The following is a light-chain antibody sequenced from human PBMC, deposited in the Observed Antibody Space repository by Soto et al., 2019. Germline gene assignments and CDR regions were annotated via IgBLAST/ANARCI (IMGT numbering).Light chain of an antibody. Sequence: QSVLTHPPSASGTPGQRVTISCSGSSSNIGSNHVYWYQQLPGTAPKLLIYRDNQRPSGVPDRFSGSKSGTSASRAISGLRSDDEAGYYCAAWDDSLSGWVFGGGTKLTVL. V-gene: IGLV1-47*01. CDR2: RDN. CDR3: AAWDDSLSGWV. CDR1: SSNIGSNH. J-gene: IGLJ3*02.